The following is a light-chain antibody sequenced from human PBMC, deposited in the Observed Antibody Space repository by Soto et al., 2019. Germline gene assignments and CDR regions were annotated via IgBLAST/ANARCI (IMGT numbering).Light chain of an antibody. Sequence: IKLTHSPASVSALAGNRVTIICRASQGIRHYLAWYQQKPGKVPKLLIYEASNLQSGVPSRFRGGGSGTEFTLTISSLQPEDVATYYCQNFDSAPQTFGQGTKVDIK. V-gene: IGKV1-27*01. CDR2: EAS. J-gene: IGKJ1*01. CDR3: QNFDSAPQT. CDR1: QGIRHY.